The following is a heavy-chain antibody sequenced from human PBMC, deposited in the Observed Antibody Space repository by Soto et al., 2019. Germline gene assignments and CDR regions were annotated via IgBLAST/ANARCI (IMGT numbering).Heavy chain of an antibody. CDR1: GCSISSGDYY. Sequence: SETLSLTCTFSGCSISSGDYYCSWIRPPPWTGLEWIGYIYYSGSTYYNPSLKSRVTISVDTSNNQFSLKLSSVTAADTAVYYWARVPAGEYQLLQGDFEDWGQGTLVSVS. D-gene: IGHD2-2*01. CDR3: ARVPAGEYQLLQGDFED. V-gene: IGHV4-30-4*01. J-gene: IGHJ4*02. CDR2: IYYSGST.